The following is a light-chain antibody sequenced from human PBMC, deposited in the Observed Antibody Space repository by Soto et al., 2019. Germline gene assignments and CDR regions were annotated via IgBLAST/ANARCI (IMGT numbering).Light chain of an antibody. J-gene: IGLJ1*01. CDR1: SSDVGGYNY. Sequence: QSVLTQPASVSGSPGQSITISCTGTSSDVGGYNYVSWSQQHPDKAPKLMIYEVSNRPSGVSNRFSGSKSGNTASLTISGLQAEDEADYYCSSYTTTNTYVFGTGTKLTVL. CDR3: SSYTTTNTYV. V-gene: IGLV2-14*01. CDR2: EVS.